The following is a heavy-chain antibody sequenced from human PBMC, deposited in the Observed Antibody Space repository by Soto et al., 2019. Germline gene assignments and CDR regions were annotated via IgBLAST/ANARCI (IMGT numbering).Heavy chain of an antibody. Sequence: GGSLRLSCAASGFTFSSYAMSWVRQAPGKGLEWVSAISGSGGSTFYADSVKGRFTISRDNSKNTLYLQMNSLRAEDTAVYYCAKVNIAVAGTLPFYWGQGTLVTVSS. J-gene: IGHJ4*02. V-gene: IGHV3-23*01. D-gene: IGHD6-19*01. CDR1: GFTFSSYA. CDR2: ISGSGGST. CDR3: AKVNIAVAGTLPFY.